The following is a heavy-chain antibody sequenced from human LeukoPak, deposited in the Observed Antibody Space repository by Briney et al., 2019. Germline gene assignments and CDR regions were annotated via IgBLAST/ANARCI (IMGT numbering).Heavy chain of an antibody. CDR1: GFTFSSYW. V-gene: IGHV3-74*01. CDR2: INSDGSST. J-gene: IGHJ3*02. Sequence: GGSLRLSCAASGFTFSSYWMHWVRQAPGKGLVWVSRINSDGSSTSYADSVKGRFTISRDNAKNTLYLQMNSLRAEDTAVYYCAKFGWLAPDAFDIWGQGTMVTVSS. D-gene: IGHD5-24*01. CDR3: AKFGWLAPDAFDI.